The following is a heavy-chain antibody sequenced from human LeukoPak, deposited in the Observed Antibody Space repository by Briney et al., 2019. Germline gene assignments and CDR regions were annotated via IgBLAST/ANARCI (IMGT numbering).Heavy chain of an antibody. CDR1: GFTFSSYG. CDR3: AKVSHDIVVVPAASTVPSYYFDY. V-gene: IGHV3-33*06. Sequence: GGSLRLSCAASGFTFSSYGMHWVRQAPGKGLEWVAVIWYDGSNKYYADSVKGRFTISRDNSKNTLYLQMNSLRAEDTAVYYCAKVSHDIVVVPAASTVPSYYFDYWGQGTLVTVSS. J-gene: IGHJ4*02. D-gene: IGHD2-2*01. CDR2: IWYDGSNK.